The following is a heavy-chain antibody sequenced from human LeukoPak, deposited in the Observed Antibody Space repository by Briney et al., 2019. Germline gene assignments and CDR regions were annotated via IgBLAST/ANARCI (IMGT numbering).Heavy chain of an antibody. CDR1: GFTVSSNY. V-gene: IGHV3-66*01. Sequence: PGGSLRLSCAASGFTVSSNYMSWVRQAPGKGLEWVSVIYSGGSTYYADSVKGRFTTSRDNSKNTLCLQMNSLRAEDTAVYYCARDLTVGLYYYGMDVWGQGTTVTVSS. D-gene: IGHD4-17*01. CDR3: ARDLTVGLYYYGMDV. J-gene: IGHJ6*02. CDR2: IYSGGST.